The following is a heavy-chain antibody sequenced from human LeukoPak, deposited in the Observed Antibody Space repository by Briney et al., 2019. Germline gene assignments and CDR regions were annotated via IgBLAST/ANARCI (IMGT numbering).Heavy chain of an antibody. D-gene: IGHD6-19*01. CDR2: ISGSGGST. CDR1: GFTFSSYA. J-gene: IGHJ3*02. Sequence: GGSLRPSCAASGFTFSSYAMSWVRQAPGKGLEWVSAISGSGGSTYYADSVKGRFTISRDNSKNTLYLQMNSLRAEDTAVYYCAKDQASVAGMMWMGAFDIWGQGTMVTVSS. CDR3: AKDQASVAGMMWMGAFDI. V-gene: IGHV3-23*01.